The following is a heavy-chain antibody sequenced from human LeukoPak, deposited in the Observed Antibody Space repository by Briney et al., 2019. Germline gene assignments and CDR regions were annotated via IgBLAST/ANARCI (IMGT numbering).Heavy chain of an antibody. J-gene: IGHJ5*02. V-gene: IGHV4-31*03. CDR1: GVSISSGGYY. D-gene: IGHD2-21*02. CDR2: IYYSGST. CDR3: ARGYCGGDCYEASVGWFDP. Sequence: PSETLSLTCTVSGVSISSGGYYWSWIRQHPGKGLEWIGYIYYSGSTYYNPSLKSRVTISVDTSKNQFSLKLSSVTAADTAMYYCARGYCGGDCYEASVGWFDPWGQGTLVTVSS.